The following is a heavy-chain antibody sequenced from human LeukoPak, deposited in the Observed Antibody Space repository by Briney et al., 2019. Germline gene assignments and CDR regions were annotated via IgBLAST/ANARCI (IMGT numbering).Heavy chain of an antibody. D-gene: IGHD3-10*01. CDR3: AKDSPTLYGSGSYYNLDY. CDR2: ISGSGDST. Sequence: GGSLRLSCAASGFTFSSHAMSWVRQAPGKGLEWVSVISGSGDSTYYADSVKGRFTISRDNSKNTLYLQMNTLRAEDTAVYYCAKDSPTLYGSGSYYNLDYWGQGTLVTVSS. CDR1: GFTFSSHA. V-gene: IGHV3-23*01. J-gene: IGHJ4*02.